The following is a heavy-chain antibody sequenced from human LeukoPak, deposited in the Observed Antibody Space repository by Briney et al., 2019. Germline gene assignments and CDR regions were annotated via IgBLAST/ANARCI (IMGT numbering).Heavy chain of an antibody. CDR1: GFPFSTYY. J-gene: IGHJ1*01. CDR2: IGNDGSDK. D-gene: IGHD3-10*01. CDR3: AFPVREPQL. V-gene: IGHV3-7*01. Sequence: GGSLRLSCTVSGFPFSTYYMGWLRQTAGKGLEWVAMIGNDGSDKYYVGSLKGRFTISRDNAKNSLFLQMSSLTAEDTALYYCAFPVREPQLWGRGTLVTVSS.